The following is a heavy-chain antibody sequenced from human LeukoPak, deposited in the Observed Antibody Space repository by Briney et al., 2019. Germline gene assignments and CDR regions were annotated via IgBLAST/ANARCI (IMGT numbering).Heavy chain of an antibody. D-gene: IGHD3-22*01. CDR1: GFTFSSYA. V-gene: IGHV3-23*01. J-gene: IGHJ4*02. CDR3: AKNGGVNYYDSSGYSR. CDR2: TSGSGGGI. Sequence: GGSLRLSCAASGFTFSSYAMSWVRQAPGQGLEWVSATSGSGGGIYYADSVKGRFTISRDNFKNTLFLQMSSLRAEDTAVYYCAKNGGVNYYDSSGYSRWGQGTLVTVSS.